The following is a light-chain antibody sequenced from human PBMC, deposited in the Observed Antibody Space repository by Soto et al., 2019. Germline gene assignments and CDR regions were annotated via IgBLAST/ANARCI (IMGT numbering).Light chain of an antibody. Sequence: QSALTQPASVSGSPEQSITISCTGTSSDVGAYNLVSWYQQHPGKAPRLIIYEGSKRPSGISHRFSGSKSDNTASLTISGLRDEDEAHYHCCSYAGSRTFVFGGGTKLTVL. CDR1: SSDVGAYNL. V-gene: IGLV2-23*01. CDR2: EGS. CDR3: CSYAGSRTFV. J-gene: IGLJ2*01.